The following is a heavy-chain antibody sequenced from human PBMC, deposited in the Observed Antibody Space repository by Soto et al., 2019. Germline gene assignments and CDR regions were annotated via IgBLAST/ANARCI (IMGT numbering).Heavy chain of an antibody. J-gene: IGHJ4*02. CDR2: IGTSGSYI. D-gene: IGHD1-26*01. CDR3: ARGSAFIGLDY. Sequence: GGSLRLSCAASGFTFSRYSMNWVRQAPGKGLEWVSSIGTSGSYIYDTDSVKGRFTISRDNTKDSLYLQMNSLRAEDTAIYYCARGSAFIGLDYWGQGTPVTVPQ. V-gene: IGHV3-21*01. CDR1: GFTFSRYS.